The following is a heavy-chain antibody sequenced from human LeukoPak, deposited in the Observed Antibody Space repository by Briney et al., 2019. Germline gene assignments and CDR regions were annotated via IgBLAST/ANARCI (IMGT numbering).Heavy chain of an antibody. Sequence: GGSLRLSCAASGFTFSSYGMHWVRQAPGKGLEWVAVIWYDGSNKYYADSVKGRFTISRDNSKNTLYLQMNSLRAEDTAVYYCAKFSPPMTTSYYYYGMDVWGQGTTVTVSS. CDR1: GFTFSSYG. J-gene: IGHJ6*02. V-gene: IGHV3-33*06. CDR3: AKFSPPMTTSYYYYGMDV. CDR2: IWYDGSNK. D-gene: IGHD4-17*01.